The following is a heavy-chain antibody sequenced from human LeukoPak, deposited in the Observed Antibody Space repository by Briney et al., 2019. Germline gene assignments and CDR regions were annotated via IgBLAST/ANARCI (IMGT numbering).Heavy chain of an antibody. D-gene: IGHD6-25*01. Sequence: SETLSLTCAVYGGSFSGYYWSWIRQPPEKGLEWIGEINHSGSTNYNPSLKSRVTISVDTSKNQFSLKLSSVTAADTAVYYCARGPGLASGGWFDPWGQGTLVTVSS. CDR2: INHSGST. CDR1: GGSFSGYY. J-gene: IGHJ5*02. V-gene: IGHV4-34*01. CDR3: ARGPGLASGGWFDP.